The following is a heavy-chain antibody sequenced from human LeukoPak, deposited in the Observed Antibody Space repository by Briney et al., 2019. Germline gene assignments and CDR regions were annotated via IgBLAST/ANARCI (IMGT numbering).Heavy chain of an antibody. Sequence: HTGGSLRLSCAASGFTFSSYGMSWVRQAPGKGLEWVSAISGSGGSTYYADSVKGRFTISRDNSKNTLYLQMNSLRAEDTAVYYCARETTVIPVAHGAFDIWGQGTMVTVSS. CDR3: ARETTVIPVAHGAFDI. J-gene: IGHJ3*02. D-gene: IGHD4-17*01. V-gene: IGHV3-23*01. CDR2: ISGSGGST. CDR1: GFTFSSYG.